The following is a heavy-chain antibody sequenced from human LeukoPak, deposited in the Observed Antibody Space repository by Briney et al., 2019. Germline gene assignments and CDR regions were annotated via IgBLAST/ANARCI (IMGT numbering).Heavy chain of an antibody. CDR3: AKASRATCRGAFCYHFAS. CDR1: GFTFSSYA. D-gene: IGHD2-15*01. Sequence: GRSLRLSCAASGFTFSSYAMSWVRQAPGKGLEWVSTFSGGVTTTWHADSVKGRFTISRDNSKNTVYLQMNGLRAEDTAVYYCAKASRATCRGAFCYHFASWGPGTLVTVSS. V-gene: IGHV3-23*01. CDR2: FSGGVTTT. J-gene: IGHJ4*02.